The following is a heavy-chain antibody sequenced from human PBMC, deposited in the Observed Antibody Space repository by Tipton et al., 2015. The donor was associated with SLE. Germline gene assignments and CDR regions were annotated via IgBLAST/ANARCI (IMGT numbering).Heavy chain of an antibody. V-gene: IGHV4-59*01. CDR2: INYSGNT. CDR3: VREGGMRSHYTD. J-gene: IGHJ4*02. D-gene: IGHD1-26*01. Sequence: LRLSCSVSGGSISDYFWSWIRQTPGKGLEWIGLINYSGNTNYNPSLKSRVAISVDTSKNHFSLNLSSVTAADTAVYYCVREGGMRSHYTDWGQGILVTVSS. CDR1: GGSISDYF.